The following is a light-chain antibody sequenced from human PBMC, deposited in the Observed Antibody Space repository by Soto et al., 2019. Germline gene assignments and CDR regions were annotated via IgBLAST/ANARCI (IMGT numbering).Light chain of an antibody. V-gene: IGLV2-11*01. CDR3: CSYAGSYV. CDR1: SSDVGGYNY. J-gene: IGLJ1*01. CDR2: DVS. Sequence: QSALTQPRSVSGSPGQSVTISCTGTSSDVGGYNYVSWYQQHPDKAPKLMISDVSKRPSGVPDRFSGSKSGNTASLTISGLQAEDEADYYCCSYAGSYVFGTGTKLTVL.